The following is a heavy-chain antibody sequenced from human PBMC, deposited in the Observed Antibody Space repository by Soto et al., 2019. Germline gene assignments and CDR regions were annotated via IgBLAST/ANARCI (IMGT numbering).Heavy chain of an antibody. V-gene: IGHV1-69*06. CDR2: TIPVFNTA. J-gene: IGHJ3*02. D-gene: IGHD3-10*01. CDR1: GGTLSDHG. Sequence: QVQLAQSGAEVKKPGSSVTVSCKASGGTLSDHGVAWLRQAPGQGLEWMGGTIPVFNTAKYAQKFQGRVTVTADKFTNIAYMELSSLRSEDTAFYFCARGVYGSGNYYTGPSAFDIWGQGTMVIVSS. CDR3: ARGVYGSGNYYTGPSAFDI.